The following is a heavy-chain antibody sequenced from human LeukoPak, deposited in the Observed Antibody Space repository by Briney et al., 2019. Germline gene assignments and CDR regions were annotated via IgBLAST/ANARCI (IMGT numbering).Heavy chain of an antibody. CDR3: AKNDIGDYGT. CDR2: VFRTGTA. D-gene: IGHD4-17*01. V-gene: IGHV4-39*01. Sequence: SGTLSLTCSVSGASISRSTYYWGWIRQPPGKGLEWIGSVFRTGTAYYNPSLRSRVTVSVDTSKNQFSLKLTSVTAADTAVYYCAKNDIGDYGTWGQGTLVAVSS. J-gene: IGHJ4*02. CDR1: GASISRSTYY.